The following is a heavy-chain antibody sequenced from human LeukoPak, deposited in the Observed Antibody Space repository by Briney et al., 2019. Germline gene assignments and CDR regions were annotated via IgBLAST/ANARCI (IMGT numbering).Heavy chain of an antibody. CDR1: GYTFTSYG. D-gene: IGHD6-19*01. CDR2: ISTYNGNT. Sequence: GASVKVSCKASGYTFTSYGISWVRQAPGQGLEWMGWISTYNGNTHYAQKLQGRVTMTTDTSTSTAYMELRSLRSDDTAVCYCARSSLAVAGSVFDYWGQGTLVTVSS. V-gene: IGHV1-18*01. J-gene: IGHJ4*02. CDR3: ARSSLAVAGSVFDY.